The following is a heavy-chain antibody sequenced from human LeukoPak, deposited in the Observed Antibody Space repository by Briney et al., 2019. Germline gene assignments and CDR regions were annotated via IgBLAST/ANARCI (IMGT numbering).Heavy chain of an antibody. CDR2: MYHSGST. CDR1: GYSISSGHY. CDR3: ARPHYGDYAHNNWFDP. J-gene: IGHJ5*02. D-gene: IGHD4-17*01. Sequence: SETLSLTCTVSGYSISSGHYWGWIRQPPGKGLEWIGSMYHSGSTYYNPPLKSRVTISVDTSKNQFSLKLSSVTAADTAVYYCARPHYGDYAHNNWFDPWGQGTLVTVSS. V-gene: IGHV4-38-2*02.